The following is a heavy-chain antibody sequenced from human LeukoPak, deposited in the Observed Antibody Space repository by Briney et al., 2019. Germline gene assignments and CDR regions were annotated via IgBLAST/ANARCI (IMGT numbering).Heavy chain of an antibody. CDR2: ISYDGSNK. Sequence: GGSLRLSCAASGFTFSSYGIHWVRQAPGKGLEWVAVISYDGSNKYYADSVKGRFTISRDNSKNTLYLQMNSLRAEDTAVYYCAKGYSSGWSGFSAFDYWGQGTLVTVSS. CDR1: GFTFSSYG. D-gene: IGHD6-19*01. CDR3: AKGYSSGWSGFSAFDY. J-gene: IGHJ4*02. V-gene: IGHV3-30*18.